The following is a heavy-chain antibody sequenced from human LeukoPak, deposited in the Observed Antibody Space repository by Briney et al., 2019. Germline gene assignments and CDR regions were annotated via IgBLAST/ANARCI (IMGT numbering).Heavy chain of an antibody. CDR1: GYTFTSYD. D-gene: IGHD2-8*01. CDR2: MNPNSGNT. V-gene: IGHV1-8*01. CDR3: VRGRGNGRPENYFDY. Sequence: ASVRVSCEASGYTFTSYDINWVRQATGQGPEWMGWMNPNSGNTGYVQRFQGRVTMTRNISLSTAYMEVSRLTSEDTAVYFCVRGRGNGRPENYFDYWGQGTLVTVSS. J-gene: IGHJ4*02.